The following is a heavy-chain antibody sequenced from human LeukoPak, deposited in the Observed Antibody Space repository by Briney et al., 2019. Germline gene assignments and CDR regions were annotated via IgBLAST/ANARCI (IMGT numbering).Heavy chain of an antibody. J-gene: IGHJ4*02. CDR3: AADSSGWYGPFDY. V-gene: IGHV1-58*02. Sequence: SVKVSCEASGFTFTSSAMQWARQARGQRLEWIGWIVVGSGNTNYAQKFQERVTITRDMSTSTAYMELSSLRSEDTAVYYCAADSSGWYGPFDYWGQGTLVTVSS. CDR2: IVVGSGNT. D-gene: IGHD6-19*01. CDR1: GFTFTSSA.